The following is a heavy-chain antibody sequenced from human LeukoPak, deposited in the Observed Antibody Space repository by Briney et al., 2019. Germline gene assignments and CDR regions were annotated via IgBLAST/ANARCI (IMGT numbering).Heavy chain of an antibody. V-gene: IGHV3-30*03. CDR1: GFTLSSHG. CDR3: GTDSPYSYADL. J-gene: IGHJ2*01. D-gene: IGHD5-18*01. Sequence: PGGSLRLSCTASGFTLSSHGMHWVRQAPGKGLEWVAVISYDGRNEYYADSMRGRFTVSRDNSKNTLYLQMNSVRAEDTAVYYCGTDSPYSYADLWGRGTLVTVSS. CDR2: ISYDGRNE.